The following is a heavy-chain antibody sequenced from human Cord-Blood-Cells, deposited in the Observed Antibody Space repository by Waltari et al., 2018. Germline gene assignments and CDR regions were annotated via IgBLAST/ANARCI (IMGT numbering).Heavy chain of an antibody. CDR1: GYTLTRYG. CDR3: ARDMYSSSWYNWFDP. J-gene: IGHJ5*02. Sequence: QFQLVQSEAEVKTPGASVKVSSKPSGYTLTRYGITWVRQAPGQGLEWMGCISAYNGNTNYAQKLQGRVTMTTDTSTSTAYMELRSLRSDDTAVYYCARDMYSSSWYNWFDPWGQGTLVTGSS. V-gene: IGHV1-18*01. CDR2: ISAYNGNT. D-gene: IGHD6-13*01.